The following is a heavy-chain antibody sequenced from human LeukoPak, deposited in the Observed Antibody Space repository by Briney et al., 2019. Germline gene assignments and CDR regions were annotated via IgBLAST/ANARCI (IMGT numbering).Heavy chain of an antibody. CDR2: ISGSGGST. J-gene: IGHJ4*02. Sequence: HPGGSLRLSCAASGFTFSSYAMSWVRQAPGKGLEWVSAISGSGGSTYYADSVKGRFTISRDNSKNTLYLQMNSLRAEDTAVYYCARDLEEQQLTMYYFDYWGQGTLVTVSS. CDR3: ARDLEEQQLTMYYFDY. CDR1: GFTFSSYA. V-gene: IGHV3-23*01. D-gene: IGHD6-13*01.